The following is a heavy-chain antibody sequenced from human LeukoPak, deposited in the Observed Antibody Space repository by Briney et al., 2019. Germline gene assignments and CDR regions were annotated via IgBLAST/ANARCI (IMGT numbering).Heavy chain of an antibody. CDR3: ARGRWGYGDYVGDFDY. V-gene: IGHV1-69*13. Sequence: ASVKVSCKASGGTFSSYAISWVRQAPGQGLEWMGGIIPIFGTANYAQKFQGRVTITADESTSTAYMELSSLRSEDTAVYYCARGRWGYGDYVGDFDYWGQGTLVTVSS. J-gene: IGHJ4*02. D-gene: IGHD4-17*01. CDR1: GGTFSSYA. CDR2: IIPIFGTA.